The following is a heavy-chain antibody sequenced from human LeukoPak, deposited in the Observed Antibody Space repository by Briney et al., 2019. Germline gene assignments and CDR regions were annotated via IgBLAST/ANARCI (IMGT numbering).Heavy chain of an antibody. J-gene: IGHJ4*02. D-gene: IGHD3-22*01. CDR3: ARLRYDSSGYYHSVFDY. Sequence: SETLSLTCTVSGGSISSYYWSWIRQPPGKELEWIGYIYYSGSTNYNPSLKCRVTISVDTSKNQFSLKLSSVTAADTAVYYCARLRYDSSGYYHSVFDYWGQGTLVTVSS. CDR2: IYYSGST. CDR1: GGSISSYY. V-gene: IGHV4-59*01.